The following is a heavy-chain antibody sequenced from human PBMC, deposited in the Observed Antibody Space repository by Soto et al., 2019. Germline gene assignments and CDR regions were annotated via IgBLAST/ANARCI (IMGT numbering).Heavy chain of an antibody. CDR3: ARDAPSTPSVY. J-gene: IGHJ4*02. CDR1: GGTFSSNA. Sequence: QVQLVQSGAEVKKPRSSVRVSCKASGGTFSSNAISWVRQAPGQGLEWMGAIIPTFGTANYAQNFQGRVTITADESTRTAYMELSSLRFEDTAVYYCARDAPSTPSVYWGQGTLVTVSS. V-gene: IGHV1-69*01. CDR2: IIPTFGTA.